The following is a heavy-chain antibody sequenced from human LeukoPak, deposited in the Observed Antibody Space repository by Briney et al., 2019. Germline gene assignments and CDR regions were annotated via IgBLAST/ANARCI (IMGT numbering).Heavy chain of an antibody. J-gene: IGHJ4*02. CDR1: GGSISSYY. Sequence: SETLSLTCTVSGGSISSYYWSWIRQPPGKGLEWIGYIYYSRSTNYNPSLKSRVTTSVDTSKNQFSLKLSSVTAADTAVYYCARHRDYYDSRGYSEAFDYWGQGTLVTVSS. CDR2: IYYSRST. CDR3: ARHRDYYDSRGYSEAFDY. V-gene: IGHV4-59*08. D-gene: IGHD3-22*01.